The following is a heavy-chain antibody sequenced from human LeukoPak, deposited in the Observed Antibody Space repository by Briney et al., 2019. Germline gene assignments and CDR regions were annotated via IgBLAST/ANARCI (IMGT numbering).Heavy chain of an antibody. Sequence: GASLRVSSTASEYTFSVYHIHWVRQAPGQRREWMAWINPDSGDTNNAQKFQGRVTMTRDTSISTAYMEVSSLRSGDTAVYYCALIPGGSWAFDDWGQGTLVTVSS. CDR1: EYTFSVYH. J-gene: IGHJ4*02. CDR2: INPDSGDT. V-gene: IGHV1-2*02. CDR3: ALIPGGSWAFDD. D-gene: IGHD6-13*01.